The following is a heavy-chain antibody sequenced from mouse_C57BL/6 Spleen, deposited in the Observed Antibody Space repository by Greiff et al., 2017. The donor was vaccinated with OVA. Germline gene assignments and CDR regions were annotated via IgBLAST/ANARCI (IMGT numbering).Heavy chain of an antibody. J-gene: IGHJ4*01. CDR2: INPSTGGT. CDR1: GYSFTGYY. D-gene: IGHD2-4*01. V-gene: IGHV1-42*01. CDR3: ARRGDYDDYYAMDY. Sequence: EVHLVESGPELVKPGASVKISCKASGYSFTGYYMNWVKQSPEKSLEWIGEINPSTGGTTYNQKFKAKATLTVDKSSSTAYMQLKSLTSEDSAVYYCARRGDYDDYYAMDYWGQGTSVTVSS.